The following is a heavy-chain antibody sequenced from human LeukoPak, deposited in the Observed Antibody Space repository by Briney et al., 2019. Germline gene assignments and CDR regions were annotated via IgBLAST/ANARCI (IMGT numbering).Heavy chain of an antibody. CDR1: GYTFTGYY. CDR3: ARDSGLHFVDAVLPHYYYYYGMDV. V-gene: IGHV1-2*02. D-gene: IGHD2-8*02. Sequence: ASVKVSCKASGYTFTGYYMHWVRQAPGQGLEWMGWINPNSGGTNYAQKFQGRVTMTRDTSISTAYMELSRLRSDDTAVYYCARDSGLHFVDAVLPHYYYYYGMDVWGQGTTVTVSS. CDR2: INPNSGGT. J-gene: IGHJ6*02.